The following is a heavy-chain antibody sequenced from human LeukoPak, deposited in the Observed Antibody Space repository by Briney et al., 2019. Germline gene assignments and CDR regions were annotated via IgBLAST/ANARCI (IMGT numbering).Heavy chain of an antibody. J-gene: IGHJ4*02. V-gene: IGHV1-2*02. D-gene: IGHD5-12*01. CDR2: VNPNSGDT. CDR1: GYTFTDYY. Sequence: ASVKVSCKASGYTFTDYYMQWVRQAPGQGLEWMGWVNPNSGDTNYAQKFQGRVTMTRDRSISTAYMELTSLRSDGTAVYYCARCRYSGYDGFDYWGQGTLVTVSS. CDR3: ARCRYSGYDGFDY.